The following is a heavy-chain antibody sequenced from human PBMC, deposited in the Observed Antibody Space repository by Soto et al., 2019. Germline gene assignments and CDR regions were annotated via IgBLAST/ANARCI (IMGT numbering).Heavy chain of an antibody. V-gene: IGHV4-4*07. J-gene: IGHJ5*02. CDR3: ARDVGLQHDTGYYDFWSGKNNWFDP. D-gene: IGHD3-3*01. CDR1: GGSISSYY. CDR2: IYTSGST. Sequence: PSETLSLTCTVSGGSISSYYWSWIRQPAGKGLEWIGRIYTSGSTNYNPSLKSRVTMSVDTSKNQFSLKLSSVTAADTAVYYCARDVGLQHDTGYYDFWSGKNNWFDPWGQGILVTVSS.